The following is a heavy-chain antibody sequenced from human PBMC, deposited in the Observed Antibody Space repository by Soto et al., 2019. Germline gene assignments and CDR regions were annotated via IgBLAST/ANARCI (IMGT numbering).Heavy chain of an antibody. Sequence: GGSLRLSCAASGFTVSSNYMSWVRQAPGKGLEWVSVIYSGGSTYYADSVKGRFTISRDNSKNTLYLQMNSLRAEDTAVYYCASLPHYYYYVDVWGKGTTVTVSS. J-gene: IGHJ6*03. CDR3: ASLPHYYYYVDV. CDR2: IYSGGST. V-gene: IGHV3-66*01. CDR1: GFTVSSNY. D-gene: IGHD2-2*01.